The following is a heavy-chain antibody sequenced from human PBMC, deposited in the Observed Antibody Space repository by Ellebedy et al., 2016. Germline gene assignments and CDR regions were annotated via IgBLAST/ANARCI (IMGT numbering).Heavy chain of an antibody. CDR2: LTSSGEST. D-gene: IGHD5-18*01. CDR3: AKDRESSYGAFDH. Sequence: GESLKISCAASGFTFNTYVMSWVRQAPGKGLEWVSGLTSSGESTYYADSVKGRFTISRDNSKNTLYLQMNSLTVDDTAVYYCAKDRESSYGAFDHWGQGHLVTVSS. J-gene: IGHJ4*02. V-gene: IGHV3-23*01. CDR1: GFTFNTYV.